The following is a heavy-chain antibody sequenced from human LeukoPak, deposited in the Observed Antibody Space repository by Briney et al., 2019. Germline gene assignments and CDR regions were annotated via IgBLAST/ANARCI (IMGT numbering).Heavy chain of an antibody. V-gene: IGHV1-2*02. CDR1: GYSFTAYS. D-gene: IGHD5-18*01. CDR3: ARLRTGYSLSY. J-gene: IGHJ4*02. CDR2: IHPHSGGT. Sequence: ASVKVSCKASGYSFTAYSIVWVRQAPGQGLEWMGWIHPHSGGTEYVKRFQGRVTMTRDTAISTAYMEVNSLGNDDAAVYYCARLRTGYSLSYWGQGTQVIVSS.